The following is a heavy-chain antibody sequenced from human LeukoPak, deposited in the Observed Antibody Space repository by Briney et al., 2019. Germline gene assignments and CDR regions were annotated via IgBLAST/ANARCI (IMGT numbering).Heavy chain of an antibody. CDR2: ISDSGGST. V-gene: IGHV3-64D*09. D-gene: IGHD2-15*01. J-gene: IGHJ6*02. Sequence: TGGSLRLSCSASGFPFSSYAMHWVRQAPGKGLEYVSAISDSGGSTYYADSVKGRFTISRDNSKNTLYLQISHLRPEDTAVYFCARGYSFGPYGMDVWGQGTTVTVSS. CDR3: ARGYSFGPYGMDV. CDR1: GFPFSSYA.